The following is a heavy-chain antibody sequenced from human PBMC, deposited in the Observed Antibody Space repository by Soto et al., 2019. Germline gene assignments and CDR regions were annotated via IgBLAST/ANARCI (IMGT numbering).Heavy chain of an antibody. CDR2: IGTVGDT. CDR1: GFTFSSYD. Sequence: GGSLRLSCAASGFTFSSYDMHWVRQATGKGLEWVSAIGTVGDTYYPGSVKGRFTISRENAKNSLYLQMNSLRAEDTAVYYCARSEDLLSSPHYYYGMDVWGQGTTVTVSS. J-gene: IGHJ6*02. CDR3: ARSEDLLSSPHYYYGMDV. D-gene: IGHD2-2*01. V-gene: IGHV3-13*01.